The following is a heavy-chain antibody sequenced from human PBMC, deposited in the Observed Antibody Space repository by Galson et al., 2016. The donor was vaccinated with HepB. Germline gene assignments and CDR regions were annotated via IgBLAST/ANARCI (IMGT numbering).Heavy chain of an antibody. Sequence: SLRLSCAASGFTFSDYYMNWIRQAPGKGLEWVSYISSSGSTIYYADSVKGRFTISRDNAKNTLYLQMHSLRAEDTALYYCAKGTEAPPWEPRGDWGQGTLVTVSS. J-gene: IGHJ4*02. D-gene: IGHD1-26*01. CDR2: ISSSGSTI. CDR3: AKGTEAPPWEPRGD. CDR1: GFTFSDYY. V-gene: IGHV3-11*01.